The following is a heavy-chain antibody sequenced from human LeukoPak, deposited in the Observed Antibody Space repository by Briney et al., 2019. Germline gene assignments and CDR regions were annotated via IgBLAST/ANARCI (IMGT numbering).Heavy chain of an antibody. CDR2: IWYDGSNK. J-gene: IGHJ4*02. D-gene: IGHD1-7*01. CDR3: ARGDAELFLSSQKGDY. Sequence: PGGSLRLSCAASGFTFSSYAMHWVRQAPGKGLEWVAVIWYDGSNKYYADSVKGRFTISRDNSKNTLYLQMNSLRAEDTAVYYCARGDAELFLSSQKGDYWGQGTLVTVSS. V-gene: IGHV3-33*08. CDR1: GFTFSSYA.